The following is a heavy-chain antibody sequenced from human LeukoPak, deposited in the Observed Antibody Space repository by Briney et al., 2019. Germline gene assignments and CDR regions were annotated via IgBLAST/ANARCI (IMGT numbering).Heavy chain of an antibody. CDR1: GGSISSSSYY. Sequence: SETLSLTCTVSGGSISSSSYYWGWIRQPPGKGLEWIGYIYYSGSTYYNPSLKSRVTISVDTSKNQFSLKLSSVTAADTAVHYCARTHGFDIWGQGTMVTVSS. V-gene: IGHV4-39*07. J-gene: IGHJ3*02. CDR2: IYYSGST. CDR3: ARTHGFDI.